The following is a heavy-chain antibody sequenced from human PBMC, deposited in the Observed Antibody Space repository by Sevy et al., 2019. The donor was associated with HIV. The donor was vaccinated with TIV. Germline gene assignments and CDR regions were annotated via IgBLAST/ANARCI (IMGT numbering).Heavy chain of an antibody. D-gene: IGHD5-18*01. CDR2: INNGGST. J-gene: IGHJ4*02. Sequence: GGSLRLSCGASGFTFSNYAMSWVRQAPGKGPEWVSGINNGGSTYYADSVKGRFTISRDNSKKMVFLQMNILSAEDTAVYSCASGDTTMITDIDYWGQGALVTVSS. V-gene: IGHV3-23*01. CDR3: ASGDTTMITDIDY. CDR1: GFTFSNYA.